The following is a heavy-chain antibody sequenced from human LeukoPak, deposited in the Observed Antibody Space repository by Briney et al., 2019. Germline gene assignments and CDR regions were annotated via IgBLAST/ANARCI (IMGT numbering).Heavy chain of an antibody. D-gene: IGHD5-18*01. Sequence: ASVNVSCKASGYTFINYYMHWVRQAPGQGLEWMGIINPSGGSTSYAQKFQGRVTMTRDTSTSTVYMELSSLRSEDTAVYYCARAWIQPEGYWGQGTLVTVSS. CDR3: ARAWIQPEGY. J-gene: IGHJ4*02. CDR2: INPSGGST. V-gene: IGHV1-46*01. CDR1: GYTFINYY.